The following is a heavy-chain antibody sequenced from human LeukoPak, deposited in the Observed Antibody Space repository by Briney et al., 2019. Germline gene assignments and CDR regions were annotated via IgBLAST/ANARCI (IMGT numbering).Heavy chain of an antibody. CDR2: IKQDGSEK. CDR1: GFTFSSYW. V-gene: IGHV3-7*03. D-gene: IGHD1-26*01. CDR3: AKESGSYSGHYGMDV. Sequence: GGSLRLSCAASGFTFSSYWMSWVRQAPGKGLEWVANIKQDGSEKYYVDSVKGRFTISRDNSKNSLYLQMNSLRAEDTALYYCAKESGSYSGHYGMDVWGQGTTVTVSS. J-gene: IGHJ6*02.